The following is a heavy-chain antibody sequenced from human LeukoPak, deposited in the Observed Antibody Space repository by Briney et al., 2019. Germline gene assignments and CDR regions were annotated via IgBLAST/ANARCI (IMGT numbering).Heavy chain of an antibody. CDR1: GFTFSIYA. CDR2: IKQDGSEK. J-gene: IGHJ5*02. V-gene: IGHV3-7*01. D-gene: IGHD2-2*01. CDR3: ARDFCSSTSCFYDP. Sequence: GGSLRLSCAASGFTFSIYAMHWVRQAPGKGLEWVANIKQDGSEKYYVDSVKGRFTISRDNAKNSLYLQMNSLRAEDTAVYYCARDFCSSTSCFYDPWGQGTLVTVSS.